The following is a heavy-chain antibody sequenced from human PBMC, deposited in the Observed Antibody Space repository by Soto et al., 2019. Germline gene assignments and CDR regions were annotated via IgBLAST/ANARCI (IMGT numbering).Heavy chain of an antibody. Sequence: QVQLVQSGAEVKKPGASVKVSCKASGYTFTSYYMHWVRQAPGQGLEWMGIINPSGGSTSYAQKFQGRVTMTTDRSTSTVFMEMRRLRSEDTAVYYCARVMQQLVLGAFDIWGQGTMVTVSS. D-gene: IGHD6-13*01. CDR1: GYTFTSYY. V-gene: IGHV1-46*03. J-gene: IGHJ3*02. CDR3: ARVMQQLVLGAFDI. CDR2: INPSGGST.